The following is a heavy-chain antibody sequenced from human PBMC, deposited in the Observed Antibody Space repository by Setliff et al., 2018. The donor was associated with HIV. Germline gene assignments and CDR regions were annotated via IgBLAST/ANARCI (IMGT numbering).Heavy chain of an antibody. D-gene: IGHD2-15*01. J-gene: IGHJ4*02. CDR2: IHHSGRT. CDR3: ARSSYCSGGSCSTFAY. V-gene: IGHV4-4*02. CDR1: GGSISSSDW. Sequence: KTSETQSLTCAVSGGSISSSDWWTWVRRPPGRGLEWIGEIHHSGRTNYNPSLKSRVTISVDQSENQFSLRLSSVTAADTAVYYCARSSYCSGGSCSTFAYWGQGTLVTVSS.